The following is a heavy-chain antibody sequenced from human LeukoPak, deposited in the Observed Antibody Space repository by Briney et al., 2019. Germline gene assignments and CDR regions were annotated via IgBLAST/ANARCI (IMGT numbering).Heavy chain of an antibody. CDR2: ISASGDLT. Sequence: AGGSLRLSCAASGFTFSSYAMSWVRQAPGKGLEWVSAISASGDLTYYADSVKGRFTISRDNSKKTLSLHMNNLRAEDTAVYYCAKTGGYNFGSSDLWGQGTLVTVSS. V-gene: IGHV3-23*01. CDR1: GFTFSSYA. D-gene: IGHD5-18*01. CDR3: AKTGGYNFGSSDL. J-gene: IGHJ5*02.